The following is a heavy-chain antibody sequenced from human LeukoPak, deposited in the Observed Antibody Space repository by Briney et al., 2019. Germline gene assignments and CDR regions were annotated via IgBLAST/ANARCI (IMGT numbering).Heavy chain of an antibody. D-gene: IGHD3-16*01. CDR1: GGSISSSSYY. CDR3: VRGSTLRHYQY. Sequence: SETLSLTCTVSGGSISSSSYYWGWIGRPPGKGLEWIGSIYYSGSTYYNPSLKSRVTVSVDTSKNQFSLKLSSATAADTAVYYCVRGSTLRHYQYWGQGTLVTVSS. CDR2: IYYSGST. J-gene: IGHJ4*02. V-gene: IGHV4-39*01.